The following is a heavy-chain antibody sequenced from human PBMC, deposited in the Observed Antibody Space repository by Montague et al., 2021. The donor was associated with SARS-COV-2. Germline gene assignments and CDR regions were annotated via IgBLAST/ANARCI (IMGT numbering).Heavy chain of an antibody. CDR1: GGSISDYY. CDR2: IYYSGST. V-gene: IGHV4-59*13. Sequence: SETLSLTCTVYGGSISDYYWSWIRQPPGKGLEWIGYIYYSGSTNYNPSLKSRVTISVDTSKNQFSLKLSSVTAADTAVYYCARVAGVVAAAPLNYYGMDVWGQGTTVTVSS. CDR3: ARVAGVVAAAPLNYYGMDV. J-gene: IGHJ6*02. D-gene: IGHD2-15*01.